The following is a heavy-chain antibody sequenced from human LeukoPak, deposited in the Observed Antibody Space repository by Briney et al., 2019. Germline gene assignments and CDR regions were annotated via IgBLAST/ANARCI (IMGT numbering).Heavy chain of an antibody. Sequence: SETLSLTCTVSGGSISSSSYYWGWIRQPPGKGLEWIGSIYHSGSTYYNPSLKSRVTISVDTSKNQFSLKLSSVTAADTAVYYCARDHLNSFDSSAYMRYWGQGTLVTVSS. V-gene: IGHV4-39*07. CDR2: IYHSGST. J-gene: IGHJ4*02. CDR1: GGSISSSSYY. D-gene: IGHD3-22*01. CDR3: ARDHLNSFDSSAYMRY.